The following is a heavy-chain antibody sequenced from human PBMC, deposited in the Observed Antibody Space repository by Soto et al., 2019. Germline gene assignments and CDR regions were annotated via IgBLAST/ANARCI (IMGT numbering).Heavy chain of an antibody. D-gene: IGHD1-7*01. Sequence: GGSLRLSCAASGFTFSSYAMSWVRQAPGKGLEWVSAISGSGGSTYYADSVKGRFTISRDNSKNTLYLQMNSLRAEDTAVYYCAKDITIWNYANYNAFDIWGQGTMVTVSS. CDR1: GFTFSSYA. J-gene: IGHJ3*02. CDR3: AKDITIWNYANYNAFDI. V-gene: IGHV3-23*01. CDR2: ISGSGGST.